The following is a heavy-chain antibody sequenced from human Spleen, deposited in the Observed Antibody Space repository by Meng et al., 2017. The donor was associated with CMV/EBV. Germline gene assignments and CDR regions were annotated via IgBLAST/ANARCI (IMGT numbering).Heavy chain of an antibody. J-gene: IGHJ6*02. CDR3: ARDRGTSWVEHYYYYGMDV. Sequence: GESLKISCAASGFTFSSYWMHWVRQAPGKGLVWVSRINSDGSSTSYADSVKGRFTISRDNAKNTLYLQMNSLRAEDTAVYYCARDRGTSWVEHYYYYGMDVWGQGTTVTVSS. CDR1: GFTFSSYW. D-gene: IGHD2-2*01. CDR2: INSDGSST. V-gene: IGHV3-74*01.